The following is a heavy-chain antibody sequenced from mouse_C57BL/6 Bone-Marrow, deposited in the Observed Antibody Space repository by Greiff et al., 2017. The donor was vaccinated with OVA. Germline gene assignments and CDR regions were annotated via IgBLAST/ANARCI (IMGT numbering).Heavy chain of an antibody. J-gene: IGHJ3*01. Sequence: DVKLVESGGGLVKPGGSLKLSCAASGFTFSSYAMSWVRQTPEKRLEWVATISDGGSYTYYPDNVKGRFTISRDNAKNNLYLQMSHLKSERTAMYYCARDRLWFAYWGQGTLVTVSA. V-gene: IGHV5-4*01. CDR1: GFTFSSYA. CDR2: ISDGGSYT. CDR3: ARDRLWFAY.